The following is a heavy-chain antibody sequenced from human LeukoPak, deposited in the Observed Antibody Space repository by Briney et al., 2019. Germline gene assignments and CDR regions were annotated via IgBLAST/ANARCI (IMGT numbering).Heavy chain of an antibody. CDR1: GGSISSSSYY. D-gene: IGHD3-22*01. V-gene: IGHV4-39*01. CDR2: IYYSGST. J-gene: IGHJ4*02. Sequence: PSETLSLTCTVSGGSISSSSYYWGWIRQPPGKGLEWIGSIYYSGSTYYNPSLKSRVTISVDTSKNQFSLKLSSVTAADTAVYYCARSPRGYSFYFDYWGQGTLVTVSS. CDR3: ARSPRGYSFYFDY.